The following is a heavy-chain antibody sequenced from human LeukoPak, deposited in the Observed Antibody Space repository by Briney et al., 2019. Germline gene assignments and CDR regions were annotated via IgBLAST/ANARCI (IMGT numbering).Heavy chain of an antibody. CDR2: INHSGST. J-gene: IGHJ6*02. Sequence: SETLSLTCAVYGGSFSGYYWSWIRQPPGKGLEWIGEINHSGSTNYNPSLKSRVTISVDTSKNQFSLKLSSVTAADTAVYYCARGITYYYGSGRIYGMDVWGQGTTVTVSS. D-gene: IGHD3-10*01. CDR3: ARGITYYYGSGRIYGMDV. V-gene: IGHV4-34*01. CDR1: GGSFSGYY.